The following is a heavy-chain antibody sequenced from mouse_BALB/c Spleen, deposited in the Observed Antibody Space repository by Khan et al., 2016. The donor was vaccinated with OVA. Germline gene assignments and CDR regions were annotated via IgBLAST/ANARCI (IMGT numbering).Heavy chain of an antibody. CDR3: ARAYYRYDGYYAMDY. CDR1: GFSLSRYN. Sequence: VKLEVSGPGLVAPSQSLSITCTVSGFSLSRYNIHWVRQPPGKGLEWLGMIWGARGTDYNSTLKSRLSISKDNSKSQVFLKMNSLQTDDTAMYYCARAYYRYDGYYAMDYWGQGTSVTVSS. D-gene: IGHD2-14*01. J-gene: IGHJ4*01. CDR2: IWGARGT. V-gene: IGHV2-6-4*01.